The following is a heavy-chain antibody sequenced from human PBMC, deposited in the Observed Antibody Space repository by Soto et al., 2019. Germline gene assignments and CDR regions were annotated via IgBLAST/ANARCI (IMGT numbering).Heavy chain of an antibody. CDR2: IIPIFGTA. Sequence: QVQLVQSGAEVKKPGSSVKVSCKASGGTFSSYAISWVRQAPGQGLEWMGGIIPIFGTANYAQTFQGRVTITADESTSTAYMELSSLRSEDTAVYSCAREGEEQLALGEVNWFDPWGQGTLVTVSS. D-gene: IGHD6-6*01. V-gene: IGHV1-69*01. CDR3: AREGEEQLALGEVNWFDP. J-gene: IGHJ5*02. CDR1: GGTFSSYA.